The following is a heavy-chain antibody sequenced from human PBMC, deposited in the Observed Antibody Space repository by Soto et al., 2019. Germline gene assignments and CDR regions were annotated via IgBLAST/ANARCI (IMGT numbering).Heavy chain of an antibody. Sequence: EVQLVESGGGLVQPGGSLKLSCAASGFTFSGSAMHWVRQASGKGLEWVGRIRSKANSYATAYAASVKGRFTISRDDSKKTAYLQMNSLKTEDTAVYYCTRPPDSVGASTWGQGTLVTVSS. CDR1: GFTFSGSA. D-gene: IGHD1-26*01. CDR3: TRPPDSVGAST. J-gene: IGHJ4*02. V-gene: IGHV3-73*02. CDR2: IRSKANSYAT.